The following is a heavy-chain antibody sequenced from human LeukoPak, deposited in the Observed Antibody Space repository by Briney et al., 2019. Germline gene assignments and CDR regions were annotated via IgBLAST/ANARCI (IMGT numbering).Heavy chain of an antibody. CDR3: ARLDIVATIVDY. Sequence: WVRQPPGKGLEWIGSIYYSGSTYYNPSLKSRVTISVDTSKNHFSLKLSSVTAADTAVYYCARLDIVATIVDYWGQGTLVTVSS. D-gene: IGHD5-12*01. CDR2: IYYSGST. J-gene: IGHJ4*02. V-gene: IGHV4-39*02.